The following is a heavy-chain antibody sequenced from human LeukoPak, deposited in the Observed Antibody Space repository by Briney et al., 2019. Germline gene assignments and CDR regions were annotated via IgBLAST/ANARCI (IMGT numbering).Heavy chain of an antibody. CDR1: GASISNYY. J-gene: IGHJ5*02. D-gene: IGHD6-6*01. Sequence: SETLSLTCTVSGASISNYYWSWIRQPAGKGLEWIGRIYISGSTNYNPSLKSRVTMSLDTSKNQFSLKLSSVTAADTAVYYCARDLRGDSSSLYWFDPWGQGTLVTVSS. V-gene: IGHV4-4*07. CDR2: IYISGST. CDR3: ARDLRGDSSSLYWFDP.